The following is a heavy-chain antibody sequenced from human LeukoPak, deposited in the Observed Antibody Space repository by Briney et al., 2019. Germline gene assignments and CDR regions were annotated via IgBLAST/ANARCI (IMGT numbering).Heavy chain of an antibody. Sequence: GGSLRLSCEVSGFTFNNYAMNWVRQAPGKGLEWVGRIKSKTDGGTTDYAAPVKGRFTISRDDSKNTLYLQMNSLKTEDTAVYYCTTDSETYYYDSSDQLHEYYFDYWGQGTLVTVSS. J-gene: IGHJ4*02. V-gene: IGHV3-15*07. CDR1: GFTFNNYA. CDR2: IKSKTDGGTT. CDR3: TTDSETYYYDSSDQLHEYYFDY. D-gene: IGHD3-22*01.